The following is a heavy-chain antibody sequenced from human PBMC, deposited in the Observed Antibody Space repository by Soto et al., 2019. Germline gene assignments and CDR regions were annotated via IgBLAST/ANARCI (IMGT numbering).Heavy chain of an antibody. CDR1: GGSISSSSYY. Sequence: QLQLQESGPGLVKPSETLSLTCTVSGGSISSSSYYWGWIHQPPGKGLEWIGSIYYSGSTYYNPSLKSRVTISVDTSKNQFSLKLSSVTAADTAVYYCARHEGDYYYYYYMDVWGKGTTVTVSS. V-gene: IGHV4-39*01. J-gene: IGHJ6*03. CDR3: ARHEGDYYYYYYMDV. CDR2: IYYSGST.